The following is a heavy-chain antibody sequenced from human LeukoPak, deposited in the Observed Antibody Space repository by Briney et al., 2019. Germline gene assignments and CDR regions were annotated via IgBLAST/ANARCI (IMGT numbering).Heavy chain of an antibody. V-gene: IGHV4-4*07. CDR2: IYTSGRA. J-gene: IGHJ6*03. D-gene: IGHD6-13*01. Sequence: SETLSLTCTVSGGSITNYYWSWIRQPAGKGLEWIGRIYTSGRANYNPSLLSRVTMSVDTSKNQFSLKLNSVTAADTAVYYCARMEAAALPNYYYYYYMDVWGKGTTVTVSS. CDR3: ARMEAAALPNYYYYYYMDV. CDR1: GGSITNYY.